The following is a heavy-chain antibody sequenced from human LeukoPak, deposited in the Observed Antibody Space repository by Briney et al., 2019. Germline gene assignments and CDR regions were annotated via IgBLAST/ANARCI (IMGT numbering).Heavy chain of an antibody. Sequence: PSETLSLTCTVSGGSISSYYWSWIRQPPGKGLEWIGYIYYSGSTNYNPSLKSRVTISVDTSKNQYSPKLSSVTAADTAVYYCAREAGLGAFDIWGQGTMVTVSS. D-gene: IGHD6-19*01. CDR2: IYYSGST. CDR1: GGSISSYY. V-gene: IGHV4-59*01. J-gene: IGHJ3*02. CDR3: AREAGLGAFDI.